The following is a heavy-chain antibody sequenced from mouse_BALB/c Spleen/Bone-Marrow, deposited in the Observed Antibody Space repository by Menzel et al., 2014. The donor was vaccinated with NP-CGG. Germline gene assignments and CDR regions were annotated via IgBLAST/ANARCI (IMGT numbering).Heavy chain of an antibody. Sequence: EVMLVESGGGLVQPGGSRKPSCAASGFTFSSFGMHWVRQAPEKGLEWVAYISSGSSTIYYADTVKGRFTISRDNPKNTLFLQMTSLRSEDTAMYYCARYYGNYSGYFDVWGAGTTVTVSS. V-gene: IGHV5-17*02. D-gene: IGHD2-1*01. CDR3: ARYYGNYSGYFDV. J-gene: IGHJ1*01. CDR1: GFTFSSFG. CDR2: ISSGSSTI.